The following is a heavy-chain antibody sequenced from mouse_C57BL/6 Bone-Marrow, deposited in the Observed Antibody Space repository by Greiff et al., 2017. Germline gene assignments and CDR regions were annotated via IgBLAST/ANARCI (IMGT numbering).Heavy chain of an antibody. J-gene: IGHJ1*03. CDR3: ARHDYYGKRYFDV. Sequence: EVQRVESGGDLVKPGGSLKLSCAASGFTFSSYGMSWVRQTPDKRLEWVATISSGGSYTYYPDSVKGRFTISRDNAKNTLYLQMSSLKSEDTAMXYCARHDYYGKRYFDVWGTGTTVTVSS. D-gene: IGHD1-1*02. CDR1: GFTFSSYG. CDR2: ISSGGSYT. V-gene: IGHV5-6*01.